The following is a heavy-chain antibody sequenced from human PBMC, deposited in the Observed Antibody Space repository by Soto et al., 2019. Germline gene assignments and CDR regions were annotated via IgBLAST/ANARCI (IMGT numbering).Heavy chain of an antibody. D-gene: IGHD5-12*01. CDR3: SRDRGSMGTVDTMRGY. J-gene: IGHJ4*02. Sequence: EVQLVASGGGMVQPGGHLTLSCAASGLAFSDYGMIWVRQAPGKGLECISYIYRSIKYYADSVKGRFTISRDNAKNALYLQMDVLAAEDTAVYHWSRDRGSMGTVDTMRGYWGQGSLVTDSS. CDR2: IYRSIK. CDR1: GLAFSDYG. V-gene: IGHV3-48*01.